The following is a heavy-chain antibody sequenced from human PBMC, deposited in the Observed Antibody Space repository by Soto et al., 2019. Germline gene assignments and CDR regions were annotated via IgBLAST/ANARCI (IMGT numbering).Heavy chain of an antibody. CDR2: ISRSGDST. D-gene: IGHD2-8*02. CDR3: AKESGGWNAGGRPAPFDY. V-gene: IGHV3-23*01. Sequence: GGSLRLSCAASGFSFGSYSMTWVRQAPGKGLEWVSVISRSGDSTYYADSVKGRFTISRDNSKNTLYLQMNSLGAEDTALYYCAKESGGWNAGGRPAPFDYWGQGTLVTVSS. J-gene: IGHJ4*02. CDR1: GFSFGSYS.